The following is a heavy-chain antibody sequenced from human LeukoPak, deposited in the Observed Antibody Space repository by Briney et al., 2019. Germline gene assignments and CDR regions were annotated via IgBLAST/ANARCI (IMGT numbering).Heavy chain of an antibody. V-gene: IGHV3-74*01. J-gene: IGHJ4*01. Sequence: GGSLRLSCAASGFTFISYGMQWVRQAPGKGLVWVSRINTDGSSTSYADSVKGRFTVSRDNAKSTLYLQVNSLRAEDTAVYFCTRELPREVTLDYWGQGTLVTVSS. D-gene: IGHD2-21*02. CDR2: INTDGSST. CDR3: TRELPREVTLDY. CDR1: GFTFISYG.